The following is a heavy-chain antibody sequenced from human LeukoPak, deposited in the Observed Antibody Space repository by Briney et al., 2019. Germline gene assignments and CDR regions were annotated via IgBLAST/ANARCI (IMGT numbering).Heavy chain of an antibody. Sequence: PGGSLRLSCAASGFTFSDYYMSWVRQAPGKGLEWVSYISSSGNTIHYPDSVKGRFTISRDNAKSSLYLQINSLRAEDTAVYYCARDRIYCSGAKCHSGYYYGMDVWGQGTTVTVSS. V-gene: IGHV3-11*01. D-gene: IGHD2-15*01. CDR1: GFTFSDYY. J-gene: IGHJ6*02. CDR3: ARDRIYCSGAKCHSGYYYGMDV. CDR2: ISSSGNTI.